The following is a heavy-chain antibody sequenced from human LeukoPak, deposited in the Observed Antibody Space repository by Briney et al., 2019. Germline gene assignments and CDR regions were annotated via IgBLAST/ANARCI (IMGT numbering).Heavy chain of an antibody. CDR2: IYYSGNT. V-gene: IGHV4-39*01. CDR1: GASISSSNYY. D-gene: IGHD1-7*01. Sequence: PSETLSLTCTVSGASISSSNYYWGGTRHPPGRGLEGFGSIYYSGNTYYNPSLKSRVTISVDTSKNQFSLKLSSVTAADTAVYYCARHIRTTTGNYVTIFDYWGQGTLVTVSS. J-gene: IGHJ4*02. CDR3: ARHIRTTTGNYVTIFDY.